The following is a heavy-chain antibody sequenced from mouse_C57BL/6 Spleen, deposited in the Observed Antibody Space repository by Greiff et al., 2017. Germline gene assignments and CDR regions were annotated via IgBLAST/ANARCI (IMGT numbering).Heavy chain of an antibody. Sequence: QVQLKESGAELVKPGASVKVSCKASGYTFTSYWMHWVKQRPGQGLEWIGRIHPSDSDTNYNQKFKGKATLTVDKSSSTAYMQLSSLTSEDSAVYYCAIGDLYGIPYYYAMDYWGQGTSVTVSS. CDR3: AIGDLYGIPYYYAMDY. J-gene: IGHJ4*01. V-gene: IGHV1-74*01. CDR1: GYTFTSYW. CDR2: IHPSDSDT. D-gene: IGHD2-1*01.